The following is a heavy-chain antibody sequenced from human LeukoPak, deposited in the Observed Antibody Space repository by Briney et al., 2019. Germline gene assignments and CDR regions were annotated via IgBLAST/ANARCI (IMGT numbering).Heavy chain of an antibody. J-gene: IGHJ4*02. CDR1: GFTFSSYN. D-gene: IGHD3-22*01. V-gene: IGHV3-21*01. CDR2: ISSGSSYI. Sequence: PGGSLRLSCAASGFTFSSYNMNWVRQAPGKGLEWVSSISSGSSYIYYADSVKGRFTISRDNAKNSLYLQMNSLRAEDTAVYYCARNPPYYYDRSGPFDYWGQGTLVTVSS. CDR3: ARNPPYYYDRSGPFDY.